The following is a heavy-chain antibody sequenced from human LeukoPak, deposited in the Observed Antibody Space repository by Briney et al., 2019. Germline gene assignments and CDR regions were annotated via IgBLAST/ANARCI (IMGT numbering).Heavy chain of an antibody. CDR1: GFTFSSYS. CDR3: ARGVMPQLPDWFDP. Sequence: GGSLTLSCAASGFTFSSYSMNWVRQAPGKGLEWVSSISSGSSYIYYADSVKGRFTISRDNAKNSLYLQMNSLRAEDTAVYYCARGVMPQLPDWFDPWGQGTLVTVSS. J-gene: IGHJ5*02. V-gene: IGHV3-21*01. D-gene: IGHD2-2*01. CDR2: ISSGSSYI.